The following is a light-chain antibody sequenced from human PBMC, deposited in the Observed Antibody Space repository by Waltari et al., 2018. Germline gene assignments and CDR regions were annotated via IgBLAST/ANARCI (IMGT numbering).Light chain of an antibody. J-gene: IGLJ3*02. CDR1: ALPRKY. Sequence: SYELTQPPSVSVFPGQTARITCSGDALPRKYACWYHQKSGQAPVLVIYEDNKRPSGLPERFSGSSSGTMATLTISGAQVEDEADYYCSSTDSSGNLWVFGGGTKLTVL. V-gene: IGLV3-10*01. CDR2: EDN. CDR3: SSTDSSGNLWV.